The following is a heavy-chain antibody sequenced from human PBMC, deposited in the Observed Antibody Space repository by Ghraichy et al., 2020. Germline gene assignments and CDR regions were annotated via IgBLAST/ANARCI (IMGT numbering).Heavy chain of an antibody. Sequence: SETLSLTCTVSGGSISHGSYYWGWILQPPGKGLEWIGSIYSSGSTYYNPSLKSRVTISVDTSNNQFSLKLSSVTAADTAVYYCARHTLGYGSGSYYRFDFWAQGTLVTVSS. J-gene: IGHJ4*02. CDR2: IYSSGST. CDR1: GGSISHGSYY. CDR3: ARHTLGYGSGSYYRFDF. D-gene: IGHD3-10*01. V-gene: IGHV4-39*01.